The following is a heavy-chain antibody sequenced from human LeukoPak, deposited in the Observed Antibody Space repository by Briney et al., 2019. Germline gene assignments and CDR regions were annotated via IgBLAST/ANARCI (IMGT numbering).Heavy chain of an antibody. CDR1: GGSISSGGYY. CDR3: ARVSPQRSFDP. V-gene: IGHV4-31*03. Sequence: SQTLSLTCTVSGGSISSGGYYWSWICQHPGKGLEWIGYIYYSGSTYYNPSLKSRVTKSVDTSKNQFSLKLSSVTAADTAVYYCARVSPQRSFDPWGQGTLVTVSS. J-gene: IGHJ5*02. CDR2: IYYSGST.